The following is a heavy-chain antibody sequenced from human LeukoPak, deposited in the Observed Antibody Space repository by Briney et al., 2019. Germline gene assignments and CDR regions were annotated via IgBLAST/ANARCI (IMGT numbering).Heavy chain of an antibody. Sequence: SETLSLTCTVSGGSISSYYWSWIRQPPGKGLEWIGYIYYSGSTNYNPSLKSRVTISVDTSKNQFSLKLSSVTAADTAVYYCARVPMTTVNTPYGPHYYYYGMDVWGQGTTVTVSS. V-gene: IGHV4-59*01. CDR3: ARVPMTTVNTPYGPHYYYYGMDV. CDR2: IYYSGST. D-gene: IGHD4-17*01. CDR1: GGSISSYY. J-gene: IGHJ6*02.